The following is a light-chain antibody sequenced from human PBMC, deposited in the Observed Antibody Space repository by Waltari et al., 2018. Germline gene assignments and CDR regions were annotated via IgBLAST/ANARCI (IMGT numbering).Light chain of an antibody. J-gene: IGLJ2*01. Sequence: QSALTQPASVSGSPGQSITISGPRTTTAVGSYTLVSWYQQHPAKAPKLMIYEGTKRPSGVSDRFSGSKSGNTASLTISGLLAEDEADYYCCSYAASNTVIFGGGTLLTVL. CDR1: TTAVGSYTL. CDR3: CSYAASNTVI. CDR2: EGT. V-gene: IGLV2-23*01.